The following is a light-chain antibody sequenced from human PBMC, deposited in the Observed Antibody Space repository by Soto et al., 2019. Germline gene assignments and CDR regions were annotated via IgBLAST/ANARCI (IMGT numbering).Light chain of an antibody. CDR2: QAS. V-gene: IGKV1-5*03. Sequence: DIQMTQSPSSVSASVGDRVTITCRASQGIASWLAWYQQKPGNAPKLLIYQASSLQSGVPSRFSGSGSGTEFTLTISSLQPDDFATYYCQQYNTYPLTFGGGTKVEIK. CDR3: QQYNTYPLT. CDR1: QGIASW. J-gene: IGKJ4*01.